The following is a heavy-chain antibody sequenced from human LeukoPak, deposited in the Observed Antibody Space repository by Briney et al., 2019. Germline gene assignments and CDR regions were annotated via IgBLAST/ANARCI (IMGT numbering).Heavy chain of an antibody. D-gene: IGHD2-15*01. CDR2: VYNSGST. CDR1: GGSISSANYY. Sequence: RPSETLSLTCTVSGGSISSANYYWGWIRQPPGKGLEWIGSVYNSGSTYYNPSLKSRVTISVDTSKNQFSLKLSSVTAADTAVYYCARDFMGQYFVVVVAATPGHWFDPWGQGTLVTVSS. V-gene: IGHV4-39*07. CDR3: ARDFMGQYFVVVVAATPGHWFDP. J-gene: IGHJ5*02.